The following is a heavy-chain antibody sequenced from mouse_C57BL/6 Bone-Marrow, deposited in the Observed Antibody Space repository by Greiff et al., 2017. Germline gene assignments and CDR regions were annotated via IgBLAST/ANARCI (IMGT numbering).Heavy chain of an antibody. V-gene: IGHV1-55*01. Sequence: QVPLQQPGAELVKPGASVKMSCKASGYTFTSYWITWVKQRPGQGLEWIGDIYPGSGSTNYNEKFKSKATLTVDTSSSTAYMQLSSLASEDSAVYYCAREGSHSDAMDYWGQGTSVTGSS. J-gene: IGHJ4*01. D-gene: IGHD6-1*01. CDR3: AREGSHSDAMDY. CDR1: GYTFTSYW. CDR2: IYPGSGST.